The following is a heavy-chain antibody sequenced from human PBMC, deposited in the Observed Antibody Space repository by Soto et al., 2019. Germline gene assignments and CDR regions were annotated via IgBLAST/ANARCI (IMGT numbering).Heavy chain of an antibody. D-gene: IGHD1-26*01. Sequence: QVQLVESEGRVVQPGRSLRLSCAASGFPFTSYGMHWVREGPDKGLEWVAIISYDGSDKYYADSVKGRFTISRDNSKNTLYLQMYSLRPEDTALYYCVGSQYYFDYRGQGTLVIVSS. CDR2: ISYDGSDK. V-gene: IGHV3-30*03. CDR1: GFPFTSYG. J-gene: IGHJ4*02. CDR3: VGSQYYFDY.